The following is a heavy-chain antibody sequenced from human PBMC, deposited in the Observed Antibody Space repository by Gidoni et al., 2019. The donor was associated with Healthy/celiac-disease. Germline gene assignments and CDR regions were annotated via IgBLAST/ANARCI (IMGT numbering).Heavy chain of an antibody. D-gene: IGHD1-26*01. CDR3: ARARRKKSIVGATFDRNNWFDP. V-gene: IGHV4-34*01. Sequence: TLSPPCAVYGGSFSGFYWSRIRQPPGKGLEWIGEINHSGSTNYNPSLKSRVTISVDTSKNQFSLKLSSVTAADTAVYYCARARRKKSIVGATFDRNNWFDPWGQGTLVTVSS. CDR2: INHSGST. J-gene: IGHJ5*02. CDR1: GGSFSGFY.